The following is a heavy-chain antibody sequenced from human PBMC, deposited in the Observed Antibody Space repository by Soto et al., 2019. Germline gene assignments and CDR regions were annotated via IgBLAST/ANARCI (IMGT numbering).Heavy chain of an antibody. D-gene: IGHD2-2*01. V-gene: IGHV1-8*01. J-gene: IGHJ6*03. CDR1: GYTFTSYD. CDR2: VNPNSGNT. CDR3: ARCVLGYCSSTSCWNYYYKDV. Sequence: QVQLVQSGAEVKKPGASVKVSCKASGYTFTSYDINWVRQATGQGLEWRGWVNPNSGNTGYAQQFKGRVPRTRNTSIRTAYMELSSLRSEDTAVYYCARCVLGYCSSTSCWNYYYKDVWGKGNTVTVSS.